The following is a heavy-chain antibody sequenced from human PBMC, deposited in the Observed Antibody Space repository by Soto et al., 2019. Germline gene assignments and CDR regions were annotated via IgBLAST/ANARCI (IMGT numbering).Heavy chain of an antibody. Sequence: SVKVSCKASGGTFSSYAISWVRQAPGQGLEWMGGIIPIFGTANYAQKFQGRVTITADESTSTAYMELSSLRSEDTAVYYCAKDRRIAAAAMDVWGQGTTVTVSS. CDR3: AKDRRIAAAAMDV. D-gene: IGHD6-13*01. V-gene: IGHV1-69*13. CDR2: IIPIFGTA. J-gene: IGHJ6*02. CDR1: GGTFSSYA.